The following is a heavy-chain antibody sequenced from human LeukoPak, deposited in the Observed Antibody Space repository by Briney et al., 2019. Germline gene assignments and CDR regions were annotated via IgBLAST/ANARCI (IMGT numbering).Heavy chain of an antibody. D-gene: IGHD6-13*01. J-gene: IGHJ4*02. V-gene: IGHV3-30*18. CDR2: ISHDGSNY. CDR3: AKATGSSWYYFDD. CDR1: GITFSTYG. Sequence: GRSLRLSCADSGITFSTYGIHWVRQVPGKGLEWVAVISHDGSNYYYADPVKGRFTISRDNSKNTLYLQMNSLRTEDTAVYYCAKATGSSWYYFDDWGLGTLVTVSS.